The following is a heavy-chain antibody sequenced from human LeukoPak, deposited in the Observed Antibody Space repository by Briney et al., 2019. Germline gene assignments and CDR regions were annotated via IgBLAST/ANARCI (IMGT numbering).Heavy chain of an antibody. D-gene: IGHD4-23*01. CDR2: IYYSGST. CDR1: GGSISSYY. V-gene: IGHV4-59*12. Sequence: PSETLSLTCTVSGGSISSYYWSWIRQPPGKGLEWIGYIYYSGSTNYNPSLKSRVTISEDTSKNQFSLKLSSVTAADTAVYYCARTTVVAKYFDYWGQGTLVTVSS. CDR3: ARTTVVAKYFDY. J-gene: IGHJ4*02.